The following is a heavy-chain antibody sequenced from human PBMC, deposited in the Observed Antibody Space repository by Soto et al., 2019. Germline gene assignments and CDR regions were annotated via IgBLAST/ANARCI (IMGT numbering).Heavy chain of an antibody. CDR1: GGSFSGYY. Sequence: SETLSLTCAVYGGSFSGYYWSWIRQPPGKGLEWIGEINHSGSTNYNPSLKSRVTISVDTSKNQFSLKLSSVTAADTAVYYCARGWQYYDFWSGYSGRNWFAPWGQGTLVTVSS. V-gene: IGHV4-34*01. D-gene: IGHD3-3*01. J-gene: IGHJ5*02. CDR3: ARGWQYYDFWSGYSGRNWFAP. CDR2: INHSGST.